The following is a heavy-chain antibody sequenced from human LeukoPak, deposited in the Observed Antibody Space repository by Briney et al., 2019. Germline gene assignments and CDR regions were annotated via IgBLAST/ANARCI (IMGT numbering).Heavy chain of an antibody. Sequence: GESLKISCQGSGYSFTTYWIGWVRQMPGRGLEWMGIIFPADSDTRYNPSFQGQVTLSAAKSISTAYLQWNTLKASDTAIYYCARLLTSGTNIRDWFDPWGQGTLVTVSS. J-gene: IGHJ5*02. CDR3: ARLLTSGTNIRDWFDP. CDR1: GYSFTTYW. D-gene: IGHD4-17*01. CDR2: IFPADSDT. V-gene: IGHV5-51*01.